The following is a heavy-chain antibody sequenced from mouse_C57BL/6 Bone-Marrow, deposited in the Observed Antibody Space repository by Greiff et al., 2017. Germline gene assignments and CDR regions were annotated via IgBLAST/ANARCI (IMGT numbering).Heavy chain of an antibody. CDR2: IYPRDGST. Sequence: VKLVESDAELVQPGASVKISCKVSGYTFTDHTIDWMKQSPEQGLEWIGYIYPRDGSTKYNEKFKGKATLTADKSTSTAYMQLNRLTSEDSTVYLCARMDYSNYFYAMNYWGQGTSVTVSS. D-gene: IGHD2-5*01. CDR1: GYTFTDHT. CDR3: ARMDYSNYFYAMNY. J-gene: IGHJ4*01. V-gene: IGHV1-78*01.